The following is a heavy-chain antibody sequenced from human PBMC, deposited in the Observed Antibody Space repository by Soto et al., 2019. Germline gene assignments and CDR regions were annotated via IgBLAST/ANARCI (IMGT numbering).Heavy chain of an antibody. J-gene: IGHJ4*02. D-gene: IGHD4-17*01. CDR1: GYTFTSFY. Sequence: QVQLLQSGAEVKKPGASVKVSCKASGYTFTSFYMHWVRQAPGQGLEWMGIINPSGGSTNYAQKFQGRVTMTRDTSTSTVYIELSSLRSEDTAVYYCTRDLQSDYDFWGQGTLVTVSS. CDR2: INPSGGST. V-gene: IGHV1-46*03. CDR3: TRDLQSDYDF.